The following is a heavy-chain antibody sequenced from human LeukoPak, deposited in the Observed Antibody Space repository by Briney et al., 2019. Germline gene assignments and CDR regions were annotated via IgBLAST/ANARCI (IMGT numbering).Heavy chain of an antibody. V-gene: IGHV3-21*01. CDR3: ARVGSGTGEIDF. D-gene: IGHD3-16*01. CDR2: ISSTSTYI. CDR1: GFKFSSHS. Sequence: GGSLRLSFAASGFKFSSHSMNWVRQAPGEGLEWVSFISSTSTYIHYTDSVKGRFTISRDNAKSSLYLQMNSLRVEDTAVYYCARVGSGTGEIDFWGQGTLVTVSS. J-gene: IGHJ4*02.